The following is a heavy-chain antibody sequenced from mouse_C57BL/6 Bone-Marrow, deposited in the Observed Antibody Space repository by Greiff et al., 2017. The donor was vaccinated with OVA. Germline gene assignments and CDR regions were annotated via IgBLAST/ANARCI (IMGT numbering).Heavy chain of an antibody. Sequence: VQLQQSGPELVKPGASVKISCKASGYTFTDYYMNWVKQSHGKSLEWIGDINPNNGGTSYNQKFKGKATLTVDKSSSTAYMELRSLTSEDSAVYYCASGGGGYLDYWGQGTTLTVSS. V-gene: IGHV1-26*01. J-gene: IGHJ2*01. D-gene: IGHD1-1*02. CDR1: GYTFTDYY. CDR2: INPNNGGT. CDR3: ASGGGGYLDY.